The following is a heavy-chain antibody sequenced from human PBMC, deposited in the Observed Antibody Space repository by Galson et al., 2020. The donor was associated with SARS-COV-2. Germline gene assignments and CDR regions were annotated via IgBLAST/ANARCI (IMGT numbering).Heavy chain of an antibody. V-gene: IGHV3-30-3*01. Sequence: TLGSLRLSCAASGFTFSSYAMHWVRQAPAKGLEWVAVISYDGSNKYYADSVKGRFTISRDNSKNTLYLQMNSLRAEDTAVYYCARIEPGNWFDAWGQGTLVTVSS. CDR1: GFTFSSYA. CDR2: ISYDGSNK. J-gene: IGHJ5*02. CDR3: ARIEPGNWFDA.